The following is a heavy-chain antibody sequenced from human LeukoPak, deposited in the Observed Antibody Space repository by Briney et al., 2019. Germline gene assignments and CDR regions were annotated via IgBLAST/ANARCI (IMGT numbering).Heavy chain of an antibody. CDR1: GFTFSSYG. D-gene: IGHD6-13*01. V-gene: IGHV3-33*01. J-gene: IGHJ5*02. CDR2: IWYDGSNK. Sequence: GGSLRLSCAASGFTFSSYGMHWVRQAPGKGLEWVAVIWYDGSNKYYADSVKGRFTISRDNSKNTLYLQMNSLRAEDTAVYYCARVRQQLVPAPYNWFDPWGLGTLVTVSS. CDR3: ARVRQQLVPAPYNWFDP.